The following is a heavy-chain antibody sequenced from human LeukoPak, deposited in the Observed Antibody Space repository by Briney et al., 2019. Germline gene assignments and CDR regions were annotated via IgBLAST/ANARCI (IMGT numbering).Heavy chain of an antibody. Sequence: GGSLRLSCAASGFTFSSYAMSWVRQAPGKGLEWVSAISGSGGSTYYADSVKGRFTISRDNSKNTLYLQMNSLRAEDTAVYYCAQSPRVYGSGKFMDYWGQGTLVTVSS. CDR2: ISGSGGST. J-gene: IGHJ4*02. V-gene: IGHV3-23*01. CDR1: GFTFSSYA. D-gene: IGHD3-10*01. CDR3: AQSPRVYGSGKFMDY.